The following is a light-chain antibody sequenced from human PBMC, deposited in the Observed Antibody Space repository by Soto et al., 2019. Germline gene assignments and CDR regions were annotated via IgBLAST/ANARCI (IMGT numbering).Light chain of an antibody. CDR1: SSDVGGYKH. J-gene: IGLJ2*01. CDR2: EVS. CDR3: SSYRYGATLV. Sequence: QSALTQPASVSGSPGQSITISCTGTSSDVGGYKHVAWYQQHPGKAPKLMIFEVSNRPSGVSNRFSASKSGNTASLTISGLQAEDKADYFCSSYRYGATLVFGGGTKLTVL. V-gene: IGLV2-14*01.